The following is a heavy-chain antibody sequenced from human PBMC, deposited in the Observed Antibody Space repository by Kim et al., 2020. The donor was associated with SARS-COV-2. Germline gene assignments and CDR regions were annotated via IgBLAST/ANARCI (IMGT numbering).Heavy chain of an antibody. CDR3: ARDSGIAAAGIHP. D-gene: IGHD6-13*01. J-gene: IGHJ5*02. CDR2: IYYSGST. CDR1: GGSISSGGYY. Sequence: SETLSLTCTVSGGSISSGGYYWSWIRQHPGKGLEWIGYIYYSGSTYYNPSLKSRVTISVDTSKNQFSLKLSSVTAADTAVYYCARDSGIAAAGIHPWGQGTLVTVSS. V-gene: IGHV4-31*03.